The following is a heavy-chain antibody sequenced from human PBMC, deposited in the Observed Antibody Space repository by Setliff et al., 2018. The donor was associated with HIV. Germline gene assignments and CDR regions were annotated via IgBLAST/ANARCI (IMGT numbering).Heavy chain of an antibody. Sequence: SVKVSCKASGYSFARYGLSWVRQAPGQGLEWMGGITPIFGTTKYAQKFQGRVTITADESRTTAYLDLNSLRSEDTAVYYCATAGEMATIGYSYYYMGVWGKGTTVTVSS. D-gene: IGHD3-10*01. CDR1: GYSFARYG. CDR2: ITPIFGTT. J-gene: IGHJ6*03. CDR3: ATAGEMATIGYSYYYMGV. V-gene: IGHV1-69*13.